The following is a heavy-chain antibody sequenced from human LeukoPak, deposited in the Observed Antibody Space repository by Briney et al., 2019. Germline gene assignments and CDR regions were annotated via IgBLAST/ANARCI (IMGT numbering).Heavy chain of an antibody. J-gene: IGHJ4*02. CDR2: IRYDGSNE. CDR3: ARASVGSTWIFDY. D-gene: IGHD4-23*01. CDR1: GFTFSSNG. V-gene: IGHV3-30*02. Sequence: GGSLRLSCATSGFTFSSNGLHWVRQAPGKGLEWVAFIRYDGSNEYYADSVKGRFTISRDNSKNTLYLQMNSLRADDTAAYYCARASVGSTWIFDYWGQGTLVTVSS.